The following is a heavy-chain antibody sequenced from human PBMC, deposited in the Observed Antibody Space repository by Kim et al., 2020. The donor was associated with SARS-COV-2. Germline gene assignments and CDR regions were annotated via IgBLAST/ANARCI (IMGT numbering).Heavy chain of an antibody. D-gene: IGHD5-12*01. CDR3: AREWVRSGYDPTLDY. V-gene: IGHV3-21*01. Sequence: ESVKGRFTIARDNAKNSLYLQMNSLRAEDTAVYYCAREWVRSGYDPTLDYWGQGTLVTVSS. J-gene: IGHJ4*02.